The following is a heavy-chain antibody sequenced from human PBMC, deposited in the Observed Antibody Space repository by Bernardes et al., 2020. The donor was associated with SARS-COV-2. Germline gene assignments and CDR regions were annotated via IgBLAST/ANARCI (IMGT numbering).Heavy chain of an antibody. Sequence: SETLSLTCAVYGGSFSGYYWSWIRQPPGKGLEWIGEINHSGSTNYNPSLKSRVTISVDTSKNQFSLKLISVTAADTAVYYCARASQYDYVWGSYRRNWYFELWGRGTLVTVSS. D-gene: IGHD3-16*02. CDR2: INHSGST. CDR3: ARASQYDYVWGSYRRNWYFEL. J-gene: IGHJ2*01. V-gene: IGHV4-34*01. CDR1: GGSFSGYY.